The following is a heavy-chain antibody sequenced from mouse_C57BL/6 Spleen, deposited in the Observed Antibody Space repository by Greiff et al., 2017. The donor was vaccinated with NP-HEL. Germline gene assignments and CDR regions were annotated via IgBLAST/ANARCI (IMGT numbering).Heavy chain of an antibody. D-gene: IGHD1-3*01. CDR3: VKERRGSPYFDY. CDR2: IRSKSNNYAT. Sequence: EVMLVESGGGLVQPKGSLKLSCAASGFSFNTYAMNWVRQAPGKGLEWVARIRSKSNNYATYYADSVKDRFTISRDDSESMLYLQMNNLKTEDTAMYYCVKERRGSPYFDYWGQGTTLTVSS. CDR1: GFSFNTYA. J-gene: IGHJ2*01. V-gene: IGHV10-1*01.